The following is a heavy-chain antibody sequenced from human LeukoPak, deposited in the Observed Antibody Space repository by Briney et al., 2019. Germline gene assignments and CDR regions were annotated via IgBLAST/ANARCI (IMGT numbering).Heavy chain of an antibody. CDR1: GLTVSSNY. CDR2: IYSDDST. D-gene: IGHD1-26*01. Sequence: RTGGSLRLSCAASGLTVSSNYMSWVRQAPGKGLEWVSVIYSDDSTYYADSVRGRFTISRDNSKNTLYLQMYSLRAEDTAVYYCARDGRVGATRLNIWGQGTMVTVSS. V-gene: IGHV3-66*02. CDR3: ARDGRVGATRLNI. J-gene: IGHJ3*02.